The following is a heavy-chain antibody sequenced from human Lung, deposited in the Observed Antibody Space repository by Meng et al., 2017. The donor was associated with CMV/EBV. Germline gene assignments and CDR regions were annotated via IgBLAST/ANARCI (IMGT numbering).Heavy chain of an antibody. CDR2: IDDTGRT. V-gene: IGHV4-34*01. CDR3: ARLTGTVYVHWFDS. Sequence: SXTLSLXCAVYGGSFSGSYWHWIRQPPGMSLEWIGEIDDTGRTKYSPSLNSRVTMLLDTSKKQFSLKLSSVTAADTAVYYCARLTGTVYVHWFDSWAQGTLVTVSS. CDR1: GGSFSGSY. D-gene: IGHD1-7*01. J-gene: IGHJ5*01.